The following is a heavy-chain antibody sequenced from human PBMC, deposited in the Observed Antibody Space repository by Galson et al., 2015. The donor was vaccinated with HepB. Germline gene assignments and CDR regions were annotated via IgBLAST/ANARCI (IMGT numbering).Heavy chain of an antibody. CDR3: ARLISTVRGIIYYGMDV. J-gene: IGHJ6*02. CDR1: GYSLTTHW. V-gene: IGHV5-51*01. D-gene: IGHD3-10*01. Sequence: QSGAEVKKPGESLEISCKGSGYSLTTHWIGRVRQMPGKSLEWMGIVYPADSDTRYSPSLQGQVTLSADRFINTAYLEWSSLKASDTATYYCARLISTVRGIIYYGMDVWGQGTTVTVSS. CDR2: VYPADSDT.